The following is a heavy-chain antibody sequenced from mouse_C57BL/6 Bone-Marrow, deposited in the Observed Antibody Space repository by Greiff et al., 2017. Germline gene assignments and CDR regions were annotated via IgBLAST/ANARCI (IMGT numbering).Heavy chain of an antibody. J-gene: IGHJ1*03. CDR1: GYTFTSYG. Sequence: VQLQESGAELARPGASVKLSCKASGYTFTSYGISWVKQSTGQGLEWIGEIYPRSGNTYYNEKFKGKATLTADKSSSTAYMELRSLTSEASAVYFCARADYYCGSSYGYFDVWGTGTTVTVSS. V-gene: IGHV1-81*01. D-gene: IGHD1-1*01. CDR3: ARADYYCGSSYGYFDV. CDR2: IYPRSGNT.